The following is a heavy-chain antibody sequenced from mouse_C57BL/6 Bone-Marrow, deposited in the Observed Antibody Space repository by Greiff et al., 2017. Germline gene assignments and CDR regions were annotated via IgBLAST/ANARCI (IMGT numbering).Heavy chain of an antibody. V-gene: IGHV1-19*01. D-gene: IGHD1-1*02. CDR1: GYTFTDYY. Sequence: EVQLQQSGPVLVKPGASVKMSCKASGYTFTDYYMNWVKQSHGKSLVWIGVINPYNGGTSYNQKFKGKATLTVDKSSSTAYMELNSLTSEGSAVYYCARGKGSYYWGQGTTLTVSS. J-gene: IGHJ2*01. CDR2: INPYNGGT. CDR3: ARGKGSYY.